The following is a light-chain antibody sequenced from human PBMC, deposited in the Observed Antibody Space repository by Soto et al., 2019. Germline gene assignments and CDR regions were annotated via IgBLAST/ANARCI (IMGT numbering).Light chain of an antibody. CDR1: QTISSY. V-gene: IGKV1-5*01. CDR3: QHYNSYPWT. CDR2: DAS. Sequence: DMQRSQSPSTLSASVGDRVTITCRASQTISSYVAWYQQKPGKAPRLLIYDASNLESGVPSSFSGSGSGTEFTLTISSLQPDDFAIYYCQHYNSYPWTFGQGTKVDI. J-gene: IGKJ1*01.